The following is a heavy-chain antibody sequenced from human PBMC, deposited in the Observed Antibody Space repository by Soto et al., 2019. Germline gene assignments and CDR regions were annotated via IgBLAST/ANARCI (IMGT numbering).Heavy chain of an antibody. V-gene: IGHV4-4*07. Sequence: KASETLSRTCTVSGGSISSYYWSWIRQPAGKGLEWIGRIYTSGSTNYNPSLKSRVTMSVDTSKNQFSLKLSSVTAADTAVYYCARVTATPGYNWFDPWGQGTLVTVSS. CDR1: GGSISSYY. CDR2: IYTSGST. CDR3: ARVTATPGYNWFDP. J-gene: IGHJ5*02. D-gene: IGHD2-21*02.